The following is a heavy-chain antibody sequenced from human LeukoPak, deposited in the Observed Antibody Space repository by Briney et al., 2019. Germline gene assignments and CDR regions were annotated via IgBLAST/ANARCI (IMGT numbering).Heavy chain of an antibody. J-gene: IGHJ4*02. V-gene: IGHV4-34*01. CDR3: ARKTVTTGVDY. Sequence: SETLSLTCAVHGGSFSGYFWSWIRQSPGKGPEYIGEINHIGNTGYNPSLKSRVSISVDTSKNQFSMNLYSVTAADTAVYYCARKTVTTGVDYWGQGTLVTVSA. CDR2: INHIGNT. D-gene: IGHD4-17*01. CDR1: GGSFSGYF.